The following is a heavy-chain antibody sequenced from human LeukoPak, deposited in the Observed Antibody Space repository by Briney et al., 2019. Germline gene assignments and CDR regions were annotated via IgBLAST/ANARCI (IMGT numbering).Heavy chain of an antibody. D-gene: IGHD4-17*01. V-gene: IGHV3-7*01. J-gene: IGHJ4*02. CDR2: IKQDGSEK. CDR3: ARDPYGSYFDY. CDR1: GFTFSSYW. Sequence: GGSLRLSCAASGFTFSSYWMSWVRQAPGKGLEWVANIKQDGSEKYYVDSVKGRFTISRDNAENSLYLQMNSLRAEDTAVYYCARDPYGSYFDYWGQGTLVTVSS.